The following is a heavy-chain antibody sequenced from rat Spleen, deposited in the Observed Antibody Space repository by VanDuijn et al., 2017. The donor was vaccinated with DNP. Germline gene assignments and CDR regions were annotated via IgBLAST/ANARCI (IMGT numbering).Heavy chain of an antibody. V-gene: IGHV5-22*01. D-gene: IGHD1-11*01. CDR1: GFTFSNYG. CDR2: IGYGGSGT. J-gene: IGHJ2*01. Sequence: EVQLVESGGGLVQPGRSMKLSCAASGFTFSNYGMAWVRQAPKKGLEWVASIGYGGSGTYYGDSVKGRFTISRANAKSTLYLQMDSLRSEDTATYYCTTGYGGYSYWGQGVMVTVSS. CDR3: TTGYGGYSY.